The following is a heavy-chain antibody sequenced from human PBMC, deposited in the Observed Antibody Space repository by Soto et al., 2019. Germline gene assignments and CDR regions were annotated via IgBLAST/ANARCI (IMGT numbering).Heavy chain of an antibody. D-gene: IGHD1-26*01. V-gene: IGHV1-69*06. Sequence: ASVKVSCKASGGTFSSYAISWVRQAPGQGLEWMGGIIPIFGTANYAQKFQGRVTITADKSTSTAYMELSSLRSEDTAVYYCARDGSGSYFYYFDYWGQGTLVTVSS. CDR1: GGTFSSYA. J-gene: IGHJ4*02. CDR3: ARDGSGSYFYYFDY. CDR2: IIPIFGTA.